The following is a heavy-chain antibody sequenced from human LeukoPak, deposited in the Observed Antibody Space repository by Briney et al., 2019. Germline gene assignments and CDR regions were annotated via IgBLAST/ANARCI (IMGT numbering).Heavy chain of an antibody. CDR3: ATPRGSGSYLAFDY. CDR2: ISGSGGST. Sequence: GGSLRLSCATSGFTFSSYGMSWVRQAPGKGLEWVSAISGSGGSTYYADSVKGRFTISRDNSKSTLYLQLNSLRAEDTAVYYCATPRGSGSYLAFDYWGQGTLVTVSS. D-gene: IGHD1-26*01. CDR1: GFTFSSYG. V-gene: IGHV3-23*01. J-gene: IGHJ4*02.